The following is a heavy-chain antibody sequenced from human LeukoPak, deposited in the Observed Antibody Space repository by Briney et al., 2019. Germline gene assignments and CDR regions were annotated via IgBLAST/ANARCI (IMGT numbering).Heavy chain of an antibody. CDR3: ARLWPATGWFDP. CDR2: IYYSGTT. Sequence: TSETLSLTCTVSGGSISSSSYYWGWIRQPPGKGLEWIGSIYYSGTTYYNPSLKSRVTISVDTSKNQFSLNLTSVTAADTAVYYCARLWPATGWFDPWGQGTQVTVSS. CDR1: GGSISSSSYY. V-gene: IGHV4-39*01. D-gene: IGHD2-21*01. J-gene: IGHJ5*02.